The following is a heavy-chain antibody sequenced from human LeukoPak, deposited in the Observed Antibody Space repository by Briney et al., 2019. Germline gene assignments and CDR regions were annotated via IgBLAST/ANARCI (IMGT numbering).Heavy chain of an antibody. CDR1: GFSLTTYA. V-gene: IGHV3-23*01. Sequence: GGSLRLSCAASGFSLTTYAMGWVRLAPGKGLEWVSVINDDGDSTYYADSVKRRLTISRANSKNTLYLQKNGLRAEDTAVYYCAKDRRYCADECYSLVDSWGQGTLVTVSS. CDR3: AKDRRYCADECYSLVDS. J-gene: IGHJ4*02. CDR2: INDDGDST. D-gene: IGHD2-21*01.